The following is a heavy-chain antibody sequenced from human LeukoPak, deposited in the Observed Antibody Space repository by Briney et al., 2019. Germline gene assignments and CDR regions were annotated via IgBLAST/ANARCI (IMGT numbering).Heavy chain of an antibody. CDR3: ASGSYGSGSYEY. V-gene: IGHV3-53*01. Sequence: LSLTCTVSGGSISSRSYYWGWVRQAPGKGLEWVSVIYSGGSTYYADSVKGRFTISRDNSKNTLYLQMNSLRAEDTAVYYCASGSYGSGSYEYWGQGTLVTVSS. D-gene: IGHD3-10*01. CDR1: GGSISSRSYY. CDR2: IYSGGST. J-gene: IGHJ4*02.